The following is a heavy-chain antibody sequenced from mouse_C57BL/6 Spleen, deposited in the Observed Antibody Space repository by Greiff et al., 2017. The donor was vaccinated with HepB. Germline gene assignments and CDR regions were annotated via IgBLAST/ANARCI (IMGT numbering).Heavy chain of an antibody. Sequence: EVQGVESGGGLVKPGGSLKLSCAASGFTFSSYAMSWVRQTPEKRLEWVATISDGGSYTYYPDNVKGRFTISRDNAKNNLYLQMSHLKSEDTALYYCARDRGITTAFDYWGQGTTLTVSS. V-gene: IGHV5-4*01. CDR1: GFTFSSYA. CDR2: ISDGGSYT. J-gene: IGHJ2*01. CDR3: ARDRGITTAFDY. D-gene: IGHD1-1*01.